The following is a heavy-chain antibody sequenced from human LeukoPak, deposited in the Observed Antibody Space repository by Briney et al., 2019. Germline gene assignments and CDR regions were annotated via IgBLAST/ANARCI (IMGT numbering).Heavy chain of an antibody. CDR3: ARQSKGIIVITDFQH. Sequence: SETLSLTCTVSGGSISSGDYYWSWIRQPPGKGLEWIGYIYYSGNTYYSPSLKSRVTISVDTSKNQFSLKLSSVTAADTAVYYCARQSKGIIVITDFQHWGQGTLVTVSS. CDR2: IYYSGNT. J-gene: IGHJ1*01. V-gene: IGHV4-30-4*01. D-gene: IGHD3-22*01. CDR1: GGSISSGDYY.